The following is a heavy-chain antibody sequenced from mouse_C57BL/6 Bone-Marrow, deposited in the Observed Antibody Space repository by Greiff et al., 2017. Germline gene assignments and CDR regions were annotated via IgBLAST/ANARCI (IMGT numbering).Heavy chain of an antibody. V-gene: IGHV1-55*01. J-gene: IGHJ1*03. CDR3: ARPYYSNYWYFDV. CDR2: IYPGSGST. D-gene: IGHD2-5*01. CDR1: GYTFTSYW. Sequence: QVQLQQPGAELVKPGASVKMSCKASGYTFTSYWITWVKQRPGQGLEWIGDIYPGSGSTNYNEKFKSKATLPVDTSSSTAYMQLSSLTSEEAAVYYGARPYYSNYWYFDVGGTGTTVTGSS.